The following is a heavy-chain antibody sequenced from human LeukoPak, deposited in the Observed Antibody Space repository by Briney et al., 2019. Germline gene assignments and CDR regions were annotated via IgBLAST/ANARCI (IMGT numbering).Heavy chain of an antibody. Sequence: GGSLRLSCAASGFTFSNYWMTWVRQAPGKGLEWVADIKRDGSEKYYVDSVKGRFSISRDNAKNSLYLQMNSLRAEDTAVYYCARDGPLYSSGWAPYYYYYMDVWGKGTTVTVSS. J-gene: IGHJ6*03. CDR2: IKRDGSEK. CDR1: GFTFSNYW. CDR3: ARDGPLYSSGWAPYYYYYMDV. D-gene: IGHD6-19*01. V-gene: IGHV3-7*01.